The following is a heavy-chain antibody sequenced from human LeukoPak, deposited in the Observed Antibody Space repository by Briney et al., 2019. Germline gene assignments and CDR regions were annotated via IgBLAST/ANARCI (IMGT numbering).Heavy chain of an antibody. J-gene: IGHJ4*02. D-gene: IGHD2-2*01. CDR2: IHSSATYI. CDR3: AWAAIRVDFFDS. Sequence: PGGSLRLSCAASVVCFAINAMVSSRQAPGKGLECVSSIHSSATYITYADSVRGRFTISRDNDKNSLFLDMNDLRAEDTAVYYCAWAAIRVDFFDSWGQGTLVAVSS. V-gene: IGHV3-21*06. CDR1: VVCFAINA.